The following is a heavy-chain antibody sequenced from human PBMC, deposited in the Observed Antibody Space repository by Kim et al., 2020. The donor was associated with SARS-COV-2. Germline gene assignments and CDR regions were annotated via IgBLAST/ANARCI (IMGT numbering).Heavy chain of an antibody. CDR1: GFTFSSYA. V-gene: IGHV3-23*01. CDR3: AKGLAYCGGDCYPTDAFDI. J-gene: IGHJ3*02. Sequence: GGSLRLSCAASGFTFSSYAMSWVRQAPGKGLEWVSAISGSGGSTYYADSVKGRFTISRDNSKNTLYLQMNSLRAEDTAVYYCAKGLAYCGGDCYPTDAFDIWGKGQWSPSLQ. CDR2: ISGSGGST. D-gene: IGHD2-21*02.